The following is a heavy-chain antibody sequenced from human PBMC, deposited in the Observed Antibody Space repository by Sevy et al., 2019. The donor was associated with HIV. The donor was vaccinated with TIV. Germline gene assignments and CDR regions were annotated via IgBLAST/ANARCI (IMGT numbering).Heavy chain of an antibody. CDR2: ISSSSLTI. V-gene: IGHV3-48*01. CDR1: GFTFSNYS. D-gene: IGHD3-16*02. Sequence: GGSLRLSCATSGFTFSNYSMNWVRQTPGKGLEWVSYISSSSLTIYYADSVKGRFTISRDNAKNSLHLQMNSLRAEDTAGYYCAKEYYDYVWGSYRYTDYWGQGTLVTVSS. CDR3: AKEYYDYVWGSYRYTDY. J-gene: IGHJ4*02.